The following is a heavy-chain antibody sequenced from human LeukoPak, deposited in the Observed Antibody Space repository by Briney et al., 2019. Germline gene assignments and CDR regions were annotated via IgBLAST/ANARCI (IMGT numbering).Heavy chain of an antibody. CDR3: AGERGEEYSSGWYKTNFFDN. CDR2: INHSGST. J-gene: IGHJ4*02. Sequence: SETLSLTCAVYGGSFSGYYWSWIRQPPGKGLEWIGEINHSGSTNYNPSLKSRVTISVDMSKKQISLKLTSVTGADTAVYYCAGERGEEYSSGWYKTNFFDNWGQGIRVTVSS. CDR1: GGSFSGYY. V-gene: IGHV4-34*01. D-gene: IGHD6-19*01.